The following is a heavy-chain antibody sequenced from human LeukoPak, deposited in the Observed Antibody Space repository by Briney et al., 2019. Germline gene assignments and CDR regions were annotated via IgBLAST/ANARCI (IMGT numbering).Heavy chain of an antibody. CDR2: IDTSGST. D-gene: IGHD6-13*01. J-gene: IGHJ5*02. V-gene: IGHV4-4*07. CDR3: ARDPGFYSSSWYL. CDR1: RDSTSTYY. Sequence: PETPSLTRTDSRDSTSTYYSSSITHPARHRLEWIGRIDTSGSTNYNPSPKSRVTMSVDTSKNQFSLKLSSVTAADTAVYYCARDPGFYSSSWYLWGQGTLVTVSS.